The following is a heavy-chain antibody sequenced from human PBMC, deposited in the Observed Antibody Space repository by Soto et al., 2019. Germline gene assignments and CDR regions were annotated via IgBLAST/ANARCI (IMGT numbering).Heavy chain of an antibody. D-gene: IGHD3-3*01. CDR1: GFSLSTSGVG. CDR2: IYWNDDK. J-gene: IGHJ5*02. V-gene: IGHV2-5*01. CDR3: AHRLSGRLLEWLDWLDP. Sequence: QITLKESGPPLVKPTQTLTLTCTFSGFSLSTSGVGVGWIRQPPGKALEWLALIYWNDDKRYSPSLKSRLTITKDTSKNQVVLTMTNMDPVDTATYYCAHRLSGRLLEWLDWLDPWGQGTLVTVSS.